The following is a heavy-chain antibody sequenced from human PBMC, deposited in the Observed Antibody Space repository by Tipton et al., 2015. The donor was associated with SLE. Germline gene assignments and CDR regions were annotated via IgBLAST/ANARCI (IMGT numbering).Heavy chain of an antibody. V-gene: IGHV4-31*03. D-gene: IGHD3-10*01. J-gene: IGHJ3*02. CDR3: ARFCITMVPGAFDI. CDR2: IYYSGST. Sequence: LSLTCTVSGGSISSGGYYWSWIRQHPGKGLGWIGYIYYSGSTYYNPSLKSRVTISVDTSKNQFSLKLSSVTAADTAVYYCARFCITMVPGAFDIWGQGTMVTVSS. CDR1: GGSISSGGYY.